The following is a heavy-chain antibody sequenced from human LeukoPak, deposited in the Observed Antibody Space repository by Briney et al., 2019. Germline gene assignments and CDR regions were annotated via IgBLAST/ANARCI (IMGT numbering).Heavy chain of an antibody. CDR3: ARVGRRAAAGTGNLPTDY. V-gene: IGHV1-18*01. Sequence: ASVKVSCKASGYTFTSYGISWVRQAPGQGLEWMGWISAYNGNTNYAQKLQGRVTMTTDTSTSTAYMELRSLRSDDTAVYYCARVGRRAAAGTGNLPTDYWGQGTLVTVSS. J-gene: IGHJ4*02. D-gene: IGHD6-13*01. CDR2: ISAYNGNT. CDR1: GYTFTSYG.